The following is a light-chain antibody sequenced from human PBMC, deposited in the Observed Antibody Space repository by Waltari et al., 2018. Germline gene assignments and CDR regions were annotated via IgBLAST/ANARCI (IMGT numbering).Light chain of an antibody. V-gene: IGKV3-15*01. CDR3: QQYNNWPPSIT. J-gene: IGKJ5*01. Sequence: EILMTQSPATLSGSPGESVTLPSRASQSVSSNLAWYQQKSGQAPRLLIYGASTRATAVPARFSGSGSGTEFTLTISSLQSEDFAVYYCQQYNNWPPSITFGQGTRLEIK. CDR2: GAS. CDR1: QSVSSN.